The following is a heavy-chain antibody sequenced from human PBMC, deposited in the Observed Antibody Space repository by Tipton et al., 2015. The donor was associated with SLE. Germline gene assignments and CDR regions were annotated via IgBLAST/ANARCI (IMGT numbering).Heavy chain of an antibody. CDR3: ARDGTGYDSSGFDAFDI. J-gene: IGHJ3*02. Sequence: SLRLSCAASGFSFSTYTMNWVRQSPEKGLEWVASINSRNTYIYYVDSVRGRFTISRDNAKKSLYLQMNSLRAEDTGMYYCARDGTGYDSSGFDAFDIWGQGTMVTVSS. D-gene: IGHD3-22*01. V-gene: IGHV3-21*03. CDR1: GFSFSTYT. CDR2: INSRNTYI.